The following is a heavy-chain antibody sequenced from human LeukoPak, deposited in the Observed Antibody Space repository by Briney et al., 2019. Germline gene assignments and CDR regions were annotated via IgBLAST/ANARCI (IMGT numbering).Heavy chain of an antibody. D-gene: IGHD3-9*01. V-gene: IGHV4-59*01. CDR1: GGAISNTY. CDR3: ARGPELRYLNRLSQYNYYYGLDV. Sequence: SETLSLTCTVSGGAISNTYWSRIRQPPGKGLEWVGYFFHTGGANYNPSLKSRVTISEDTSKNQFSLKLSSVTAADTAVYYCARGPELRYLNRLSQYNYYYGLDVWGQGTTVTVSS. J-gene: IGHJ6*02. CDR2: FFHTGGA.